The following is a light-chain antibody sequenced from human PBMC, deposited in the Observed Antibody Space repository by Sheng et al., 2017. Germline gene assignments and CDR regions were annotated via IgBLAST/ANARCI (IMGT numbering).Light chain of an antibody. Sequence: QSALTQPPSASGSPGQSVTISCSGTSSDVGGYDYVSWYQQHPGKAPKLMIFEVNKRPSGVPDRFSGSKSGNTASLTVSGLQTEDEADYYCISYTTTSTLYVFGTGTKVTVL. CDR3: ISYTTTSTLYV. CDR2: EVN. V-gene: IGLV2-8*01. J-gene: IGLJ1*01. CDR1: SSDVGGYDY.